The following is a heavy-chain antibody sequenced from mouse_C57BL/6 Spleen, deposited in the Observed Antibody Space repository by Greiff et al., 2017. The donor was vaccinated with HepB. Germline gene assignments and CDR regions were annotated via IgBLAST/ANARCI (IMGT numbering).Heavy chain of an antibody. CDR3: TRERDDYDEYYFDY. Sequence: EVNVVESGEGLVKPGGSLKLSCAASGFTFSSYAMSWVRQTPEKRLEWVAYISSGGDYIYYADTVKGRFTISRDNARNTLYLQMSSLKSEDTAMYYCTRERDDYDEYYFDYWGQGTTLTVSS. D-gene: IGHD2-4*01. V-gene: IGHV5-9-1*02. CDR1: GFTFSSYA. CDR2: ISSGGDYI. J-gene: IGHJ2*01.